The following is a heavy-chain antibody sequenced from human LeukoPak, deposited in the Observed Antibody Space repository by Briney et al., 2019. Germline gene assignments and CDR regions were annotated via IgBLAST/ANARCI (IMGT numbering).Heavy chain of an antibody. V-gene: IGHV3-64*01. J-gene: IGHJ3*02. D-gene: IGHD3-22*01. CDR3: ARSRTITMIVVVIPNDAFDI. CDR1: GFTFSSYA. CDR2: ISSNGGST. Sequence: GGSLRLSCAASGFTFSSYAMHWVRQAPGKGLEYVSAISSNGGSTYYANSVKGRFTISRDNSKNTLYLQMGSLRAEDMAVYYCARSRTITMIVVVIPNDAFDIWGQGTMVTVSS.